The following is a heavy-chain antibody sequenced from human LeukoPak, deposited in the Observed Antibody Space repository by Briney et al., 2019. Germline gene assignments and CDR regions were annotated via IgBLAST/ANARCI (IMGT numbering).Heavy chain of an antibody. D-gene: IGHD6-19*01. CDR3: ASGYSSGWVWAG. J-gene: IGHJ4*02. Sequence: SETLSLTCTVSGGSISSYYWGWIRQPPGKGLEWIGSIYYSGSTYYNPSLKSRVIISVDTSKNQFSLKLSSVTAADTAVYYCASGYSSGWVWAGWGQGTLVTVSS. CDR1: GGSISSYY. V-gene: IGHV4-39*07. CDR2: IYYSGST.